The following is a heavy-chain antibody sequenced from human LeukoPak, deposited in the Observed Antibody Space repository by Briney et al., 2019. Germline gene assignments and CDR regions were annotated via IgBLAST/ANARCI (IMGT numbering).Heavy chain of an antibody. V-gene: IGHV4-34*11. Sequence: KPSETLSLTCAVYGGSFSGYYWSWIRQPPGKGLEWIGRIYNSESISYNPSLKSRVTMSIDTSKNQFSLKLKSVTAADTAVYYCARDRSSSYTRDWFDPWGQGALVTVSS. D-gene: IGHD6-13*01. CDR2: IYNSESI. J-gene: IGHJ5*02. CDR1: GGSFSGYY. CDR3: ARDRSSSYTRDWFDP.